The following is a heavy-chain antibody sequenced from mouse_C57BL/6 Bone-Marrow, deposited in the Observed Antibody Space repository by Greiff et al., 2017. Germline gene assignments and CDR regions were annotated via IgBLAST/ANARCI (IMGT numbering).Heavy chain of an antibody. CDR3: ARHGYYGSSPFAY. CDR1: GFTFSDYG. Sequence: EVHLVESGGGLVQPGGSLKLSCAASGFTFSDYGMAWVRQAPRKGPEWVAFISNLAYSIYYADTVTGRFTISRENAKNTLYLEMSSLRSEDTAMYYCARHGYYGSSPFAYWGQGTLVTVSA. J-gene: IGHJ3*01. D-gene: IGHD1-1*01. CDR2: ISNLAYSI. V-gene: IGHV5-15*01.